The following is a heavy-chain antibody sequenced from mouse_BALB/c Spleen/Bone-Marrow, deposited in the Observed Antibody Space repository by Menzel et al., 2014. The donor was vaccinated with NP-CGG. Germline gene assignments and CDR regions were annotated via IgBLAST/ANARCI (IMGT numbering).Heavy chain of an antibody. Sequence: EVQRVESGGDLVKPGGSLKLSCAASGFTFSSYGMSWVRQTPDKSLEWVATISSGGSHTYYPDSVKGQFTISRDNAKNTLYQQMSSLKSEDTAIYYCARRGFDNSYWYFDVWGAGTTVTVSS. J-gene: IGHJ1*01. CDR3: ARRGFDNSYWYFDV. CDR1: GFTFSSYG. CDR2: ISSGGSHT. V-gene: IGHV5-6*01.